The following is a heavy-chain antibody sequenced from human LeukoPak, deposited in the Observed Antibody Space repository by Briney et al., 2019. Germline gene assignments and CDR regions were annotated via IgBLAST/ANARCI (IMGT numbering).Heavy chain of an antibody. CDR2: VRSKAYGGTT. Sequence: GGSLRLSCTASGFTFGDYAMSWVRQAPGKRLEWVGFVRSKAYGGTTEYAASVKGRFTISRDDYKSIAYLQMNSLKTEDTAVYYCTRDFRDYYDSSGYFDYWGQGTLVTVSS. J-gene: IGHJ4*02. CDR1: GFTFGDYA. CDR3: TRDFRDYYDSSGYFDY. D-gene: IGHD3-22*01. V-gene: IGHV3-49*04.